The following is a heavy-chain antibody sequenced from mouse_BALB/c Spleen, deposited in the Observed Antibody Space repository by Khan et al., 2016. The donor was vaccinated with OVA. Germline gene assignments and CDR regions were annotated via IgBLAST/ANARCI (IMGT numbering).Heavy chain of an antibody. V-gene: IGHV1-69*02. CDR2: IDPSDSYT. CDR3: AIRIYYYGSNYFDY. Sequence: QVQLQQPGAELVKPGASVKLSCKASGYTFTSYWMHWVKQRPGQGLEWIGEIDPSDSYTNYNQKFKGKATLTVDKSSSTAYMQLSSLTSQDSVIYYCAIRIYYYGSNYFDYWGQGTTLTVSS. D-gene: IGHD1-1*01. J-gene: IGHJ2*01. CDR1: GYTFTSYW.